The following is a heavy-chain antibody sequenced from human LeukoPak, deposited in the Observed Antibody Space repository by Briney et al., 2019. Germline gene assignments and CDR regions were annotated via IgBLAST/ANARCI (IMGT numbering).Heavy chain of an antibody. CDR3: ARVGNIVVGDYYYMDV. J-gene: IGHJ6*03. V-gene: IGHV4-4*07. CDR1: GGSISSYY. D-gene: IGHD2-2*01. CDR2: IYTSGST. Sequence: SETLSLTCTVSGGSISSYYWSWIRQPAGKGLEWIGRIYTSGSTNYNPSLKSRVTMSVDTSKNQFSLKLSSVTAADTAVYYCARVGNIVVGDYYYMDVWGKGTRSPSP.